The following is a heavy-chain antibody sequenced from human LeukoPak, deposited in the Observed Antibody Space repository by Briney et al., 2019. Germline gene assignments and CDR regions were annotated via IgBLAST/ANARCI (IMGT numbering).Heavy chain of an antibody. Sequence: SETLSLTCTVSGGSISSYYWSWIRQPPGKGLEWIGYIYYSGSTNYNPSLKSRVTISVDTSKNQFSLKLSSVTAADTAVYYCARHSWNYGNQGDWFDPWGQGTLVTVSS. CDR3: ARHSWNYGNQGDWFDP. J-gene: IGHJ5*02. CDR1: GGSISSYY. CDR2: IYYSGST. V-gene: IGHV4-59*08. D-gene: IGHD1-7*01.